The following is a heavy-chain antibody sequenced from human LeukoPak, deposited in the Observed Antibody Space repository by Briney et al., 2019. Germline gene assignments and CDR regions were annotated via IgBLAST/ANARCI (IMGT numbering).Heavy chain of an antibody. CDR1: GYTFTGYY. Sequence: ASVKVSCKASGYTFTGYYMHWVRQAPGQGLEWMGWINPNSGGTNYAQKFQGRVTMTRDMSTSTAYMELSSLRSEDTAVYYCAALRRACSSTSCYGSEPRNYYYYYMDVWGKGTTVTVSS. CDR2: INPNSGGT. CDR3: AALRRACSSTSCYGSEPRNYYYYYMDV. V-gene: IGHV1-2*02. D-gene: IGHD2-2*01. J-gene: IGHJ6*03.